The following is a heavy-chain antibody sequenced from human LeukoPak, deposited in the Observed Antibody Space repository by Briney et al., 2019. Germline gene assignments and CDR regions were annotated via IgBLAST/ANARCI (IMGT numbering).Heavy chain of an antibody. V-gene: IGHV3-74*01. J-gene: IGHJ6*02. CDR2: INSDGSST. CDR3: ARDPGYYYYYGMDV. CDR1: GFTFSSYW. Sequence: GGSLRLSCAASGFTFSSYWIHWVRQAPGKGLVWVSRINSDGSSTSYADSVKGRFTISRDNAKNTLYLQMNSLRAEDTAVYYCARDPGYYYYYGMDVWGQGTTVTVSS.